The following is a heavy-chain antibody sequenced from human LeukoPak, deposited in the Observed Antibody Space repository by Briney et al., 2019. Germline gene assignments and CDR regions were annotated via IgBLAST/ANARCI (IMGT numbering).Heavy chain of an antibody. CDR1: GFAFSSYE. J-gene: IGHJ6*04. CDR2: ISSSGSTI. D-gene: IGHD3-10*02. Sequence: GGSLRLSCAASGFAFSSYEMNWVRQAPGKGLEWVSYISSSGSTIYYADSVKGRFTISRDNAKNSLYLQMNSLRAEDTAVYYCAEPGITMIGGVWGKGTTVTISS. CDR3: AEPGITMIGGV. V-gene: IGHV3-48*03.